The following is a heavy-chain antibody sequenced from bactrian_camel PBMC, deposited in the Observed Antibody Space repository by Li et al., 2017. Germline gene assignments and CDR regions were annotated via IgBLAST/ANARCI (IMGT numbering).Heavy chain of an antibody. V-gene: IGHV3S6*01. D-gene: IGHD2*01. CDR2: IYAGGDTT. J-gene: IGHJ4*01. CDR1: GYTVRFHC. CDR3: TRMWRTDYTVFDG. Sequence: HVQLVESGGGLVQPGGSLRLSCAASGYTVRFHCMGWFRQAPGKGLEWVSVIYAGGDTTYYAESVKGRFTISQDSAKDTLYLQMNSLKLEDTAVYFCTRMWRTDYTVFDGWGQGTQVTVS.